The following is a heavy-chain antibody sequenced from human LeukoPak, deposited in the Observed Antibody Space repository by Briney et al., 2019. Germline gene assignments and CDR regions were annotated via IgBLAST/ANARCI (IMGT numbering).Heavy chain of an antibody. CDR3: AKLILGARSLFDF. CDR1: GFTFSSHA. D-gene: IGHD1-26*01. Sequence: GGSLRLSCVASGFTFSSHAMSWVRQAPGKGLEWVSTVSGSGDSTFYADSVKGRFTISRDNSKNTLYLQMSSLRADDTAMYYCAKLILGARSLFDFRGQGILVTVSS. J-gene: IGHJ4*02. V-gene: IGHV3-23*01. CDR2: VSGSGDST.